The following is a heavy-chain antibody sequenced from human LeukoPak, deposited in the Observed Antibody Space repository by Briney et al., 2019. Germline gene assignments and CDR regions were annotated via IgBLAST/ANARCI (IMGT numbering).Heavy chain of an antibody. V-gene: IGHV4-34*01. CDR2: INHSGST. Sequence: SETLSLTCAVYGGSFSGYYWSWIRQPPGKGLEWIGEINHSGSTNYNPSLKSRVTISVDTSKNQFSLKLSPVTAADTAVYYCASLTTVTTDCWGQGTLVTVSS. D-gene: IGHD4-17*01. CDR3: ASLTTVTTDC. CDR1: GGSFSGYY. J-gene: IGHJ4*02.